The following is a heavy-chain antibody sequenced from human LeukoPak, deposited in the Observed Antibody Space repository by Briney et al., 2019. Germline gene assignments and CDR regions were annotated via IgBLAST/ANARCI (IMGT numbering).Heavy chain of an antibody. CDR1: GFTFSSYG. Sequence: PGGSLRLSCAASGFTFSSYGMHWVRQAPGKGLEWVAVISYDGSNKYYADSVKGRFTISRDNSKNTLYLQMNSLRAEDTAVYYCAKDDSSGRPFDYWGQGTLVTVSS. D-gene: IGHD3-22*01. CDR3: AKDDSSGRPFDY. CDR2: ISYDGSNK. J-gene: IGHJ4*02. V-gene: IGHV3-30*18.